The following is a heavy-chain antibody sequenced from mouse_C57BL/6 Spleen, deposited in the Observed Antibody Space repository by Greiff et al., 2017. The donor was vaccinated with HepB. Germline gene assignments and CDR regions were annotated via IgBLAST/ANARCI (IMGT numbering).Heavy chain of an antibody. CDR3: ARKGIYYDYDSWFAY. J-gene: IGHJ3*01. Sequence: EVQLVESGGGLVKPGGSLKLSCAASGFTFSSYAMSWVRQTPEKRLEWVATISDGGSYTYYPDNVKGRFTISRDNAKNNLYLQMSHLKSEDTAMYYCARKGIYYDYDSWFAYWGQGTLVTVSA. CDR2: ISDGGSYT. CDR1: GFTFSSYA. V-gene: IGHV5-4*01. D-gene: IGHD2-4*01.